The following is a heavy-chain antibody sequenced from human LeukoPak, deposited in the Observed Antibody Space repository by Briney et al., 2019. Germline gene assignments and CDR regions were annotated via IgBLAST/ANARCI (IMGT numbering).Heavy chain of an antibody. CDR1: GFTFSSYA. Sequence: GGSLRLSCAASGFTFSSYATHWVRQAPGKGLEYVSAISSNGGSTYYANSVKGRFTISRDNSKNTLYLQMGSLRAEDMAVYYCARRLSGYYFSNAFDIWGQGTMVTVSS. J-gene: IGHJ3*02. D-gene: IGHD3-22*01. V-gene: IGHV3-64*01. CDR2: ISSNGGST. CDR3: ARRLSGYYFSNAFDI.